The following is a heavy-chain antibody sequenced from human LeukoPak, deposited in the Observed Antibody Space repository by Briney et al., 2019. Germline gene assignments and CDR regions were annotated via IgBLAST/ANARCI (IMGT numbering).Heavy chain of an antibody. CDR2: IYPGDSDT. V-gene: IGHV5-51*01. Sequence: GESLKISCKGSGYSFTSYWIGWVRQMPGKGLVWMGIIYPGDSDTRYSPSFQGQVTISADKFISTAYLQWSSLKASDTAMYYCASATVVVVAATGRHDAFDIWGQGTMVTVSS. D-gene: IGHD2-15*01. CDR1: GYSFTSYW. CDR3: ASATVVVVAATGRHDAFDI. J-gene: IGHJ3*02.